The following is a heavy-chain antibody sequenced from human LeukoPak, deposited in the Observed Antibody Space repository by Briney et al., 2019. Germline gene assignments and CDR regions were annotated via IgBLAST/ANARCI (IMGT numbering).Heavy chain of an antibody. D-gene: IGHD2-2*01. CDR2: IYYSGST. J-gene: IGHJ5*02. CDR1: GGSISSGGYY. Sequence: PSQTLSLTCTVSGGSISSGGYYWSWIRQHPGKGLEWIGYIYYSGSTYYNPSLKSRVTISVDTSKNQFSLKLSSVTAADTAVYCCARVLLGYCSSSSCLKKNWFDPWGQGTLVTVSS. CDR3: ARVLLGYCSSSSCLKKNWFDP. V-gene: IGHV4-31*03.